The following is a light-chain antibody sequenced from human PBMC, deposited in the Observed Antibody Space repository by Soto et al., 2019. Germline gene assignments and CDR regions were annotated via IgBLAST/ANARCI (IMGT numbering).Light chain of an antibody. CDR3: QQYDSYSGT. Sequence: GGSVTITCRATQGISGWLAWYQQKPWKAPKLLIYYASSFESLVPSRFSCSGSGTEFTLTISSLQPDDFATYYCQQYDSYSGTFGQGTKVEIK. CDR1: QGISGW. CDR2: YAS. V-gene: IGKV1-5*01. J-gene: IGKJ1*01.